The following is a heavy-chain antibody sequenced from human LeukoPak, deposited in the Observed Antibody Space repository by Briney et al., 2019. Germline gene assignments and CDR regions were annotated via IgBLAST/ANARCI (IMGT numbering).Heavy chain of an antibody. D-gene: IGHD6-6*01. CDR3: ARHLWSIAVFDY. CDR1: GYSISSGYY. V-gene: IGHV4-38-2*01. Sequence: SETLSLTCAVSGYSISSGYYWGWIRQPPGKGLEWIGSIYHSGSTYYNPSLKSRVTISVDTSKNQFSLKLSSVTAADTAVYYCARHLWSIAVFDYWGQGTLVTVSS. CDR2: IYHSGST. J-gene: IGHJ4*02.